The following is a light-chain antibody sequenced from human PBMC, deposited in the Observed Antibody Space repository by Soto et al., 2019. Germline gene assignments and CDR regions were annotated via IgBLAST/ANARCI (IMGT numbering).Light chain of an antibody. CDR3: AAWDDSLSALYV. Sequence: HSVLTQPPSASGTPGQRVTISCSGSRSNIGSNYVYWYQQLPGTAPKLLIYRNNQRPSGVPDRFSGSKSGSSASLAISGLRSEDEADYYCAAWDDSLSALYVFGTGTKLTVL. J-gene: IGLJ1*01. V-gene: IGLV1-47*01. CDR2: RNN. CDR1: RSNIGSNY.